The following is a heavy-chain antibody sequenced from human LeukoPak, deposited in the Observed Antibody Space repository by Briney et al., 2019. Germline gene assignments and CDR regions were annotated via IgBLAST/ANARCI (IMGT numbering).Heavy chain of an antibody. CDR1: GFTFSAQY. V-gene: IGHV3-72*01. CDR2: IRNKANGYTT. Sequence: GGSLRLSCAASGFTFSAQYMDWVRQAPGKGLEWVGRIRNKANGYTTEYVASVRGRFIISRDDSKNSLYLQMNSLKTQDTAVYYWGRVGGGVGSTDGLDFWGQGTMVTVSS. J-gene: IGHJ3*01. CDR3: GRVGGGVGSTDGLDF. D-gene: IGHD3-16*01.